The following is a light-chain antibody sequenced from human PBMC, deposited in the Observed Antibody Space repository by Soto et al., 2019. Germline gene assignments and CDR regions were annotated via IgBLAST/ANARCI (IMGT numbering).Light chain of an antibody. CDR2: WSS. J-gene: IGKJ4*01. Sequence: DIVMTQSPDSLAVSLGERATINCKSSQSVLYSSNNKNYLAWYQQQPGQPPQLLIYWSSTRESGVPDRFSGTGSGTDFTLTISSLQAEDVAVYYCQQYYSNPPTFGGGTKVEIK. CDR1: QSVLYSSNNKNY. CDR3: QQYYSNPPT. V-gene: IGKV4-1*01.